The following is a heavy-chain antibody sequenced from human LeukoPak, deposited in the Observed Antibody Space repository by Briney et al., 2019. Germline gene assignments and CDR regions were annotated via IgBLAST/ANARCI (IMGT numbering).Heavy chain of an antibody. CDR2: IKRDETNK. V-gene: IGHV3-7*01. D-gene: IGHD3-22*01. CDR3: ARDSNPQSSGYYFDAFDM. J-gene: IGHJ3*02. CDR1: GLTFSNYW. Sequence: GGSLRLSCAASGLTFSNYWMTWVRQAPGKGLEWVANIKRDETNKYYVDSVEGRFIISRDNTKNSLYLQMNSLRAEDTAVYYCARDSNPQSSGYYFDAFDMWGQGTMVTVSS.